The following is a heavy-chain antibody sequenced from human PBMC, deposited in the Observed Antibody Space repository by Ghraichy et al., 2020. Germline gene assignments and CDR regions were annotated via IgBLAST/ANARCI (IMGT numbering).Heavy chain of an antibody. V-gene: IGHV4-59*01. Sequence: SETLSLTCTVSGGSISSYYCSWIWQPPGKGLEWIGYIYYSGSTNYNPSLKSRVTISVDTYKNQFSLKLSSVTAADTAVSYCARERGPLVASRAFDIWGQGTMVTVSS. CDR2: IYYSGST. D-gene: IGHD5-12*01. J-gene: IGHJ3*02. CDR3: ARERGPLVASRAFDI. CDR1: GGSISSYY.